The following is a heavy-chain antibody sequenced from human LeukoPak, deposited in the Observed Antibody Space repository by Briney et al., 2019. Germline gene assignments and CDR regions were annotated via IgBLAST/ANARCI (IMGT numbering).Heavy chain of an antibody. J-gene: IGHJ4*02. CDR1: GYTFRAYY. V-gene: IGHV1-2*02. CDR2: INPDTGGT. CDR3: ARETITYGFDY. Sequence: ASVRVSCKASGYTFRAYYMHWVRQAPGQGLEWVGWINPDTGGTNYAQKFQGRVTMTRDTSISTAHMELSRLESDDTAVYYCARETITYGFDYWGQGTLVTVSS. D-gene: IGHD3-10*01.